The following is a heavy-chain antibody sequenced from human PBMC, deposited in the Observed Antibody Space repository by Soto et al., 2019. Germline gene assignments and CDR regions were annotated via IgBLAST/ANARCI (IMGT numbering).Heavy chain of an antibody. D-gene: IGHD3-3*01. Sequence: QLQLQESGPGLVKPSATLSLTCTVSGGSISSSSYYWAWIRQPPGKGLEWIGSIYYSGSTYYNPSLQSRVTTSVDTSNNQFSRKMSSVPAADPAVYYWARLTPIWSGYPGDGYFDLWGRGTLVTVSS. CDR2: IYYSGST. J-gene: IGHJ2*01. CDR3: ARLTPIWSGYPGDGYFDL. V-gene: IGHV4-39*01. CDR1: GGSISSSSYY.